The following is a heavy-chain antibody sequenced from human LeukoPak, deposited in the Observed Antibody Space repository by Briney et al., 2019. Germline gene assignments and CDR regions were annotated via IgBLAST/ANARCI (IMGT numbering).Heavy chain of an antibody. V-gene: IGHV3-23*01. D-gene: IGHD4-17*01. J-gene: IGHJ4*02. CDR1: GFTFSSYA. CDR3: AKWSGPMTTVTHFDY. Sequence: GGSLRLSCAASGFTFSSYAMSWVRQAPGKGLEWVSAISGSGGSTYYADSVKGRFTTSRDNSKNTLYLQMNSLRAEDTAVYYCAKWSGPMTTVTHFDYWGQGTLVTVSS. CDR2: ISGSGGST.